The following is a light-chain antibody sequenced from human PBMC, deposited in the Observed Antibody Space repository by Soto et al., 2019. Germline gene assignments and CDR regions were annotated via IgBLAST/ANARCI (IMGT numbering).Light chain of an antibody. V-gene: IGLV1-40*01. CDR3: QSYDSSLSGAWV. CDR1: SSNIGAGYD. CDR2: GNS. J-gene: IGLJ2*01. Sequence: QSVLTQPPSVSGAPGQRVTISFTGSSSNIGAGYDVHWYQQLPGTAPKLLSYGNSNRPSGVPDRFSGSKSGTSASLAITGLQAEDEADYYCQSYDSSLSGAWVFGGGTKLTVL.